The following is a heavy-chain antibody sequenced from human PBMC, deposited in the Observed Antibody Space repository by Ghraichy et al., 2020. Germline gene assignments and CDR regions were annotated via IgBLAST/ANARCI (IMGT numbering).Heavy chain of an antibody. Sequence: SVKVSCKASGGTFSSYAISWVRQAPGQGLEWMGRIIPILGIANYAQKFQGRVTITADKSTSTAYMELSSLRSEDTAVYYCARDRSYDFWSGEPFDYWGQGTLVTVSS. CDR3: ARDRSYDFWSGEPFDY. D-gene: IGHD3-3*01. CDR1: GGTFSSYA. V-gene: IGHV1-69*04. CDR2: IIPILGIA. J-gene: IGHJ4*02.